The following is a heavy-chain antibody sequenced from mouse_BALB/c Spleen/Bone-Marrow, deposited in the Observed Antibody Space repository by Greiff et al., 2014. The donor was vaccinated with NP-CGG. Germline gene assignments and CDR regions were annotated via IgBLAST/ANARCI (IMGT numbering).Heavy chain of an antibody. Sequence: VQLQQPGAELVKSGASVKLSCTASGFNIKDTYMHWVKQRPEQGLEWIGRIDPANGNTKYDPKFQGKATITADTSSNTAYLQLSSLTSEDTAVYYCAIYYGNYYAMDYWGQGTSVTVSS. D-gene: IGHD2-1*01. V-gene: IGHV14-3*02. J-gene: IGHJ4*01. CDR3: AIYYGNYYAMDY. CDR1: GFNIKDTY. CDR2: IDPANGNT.